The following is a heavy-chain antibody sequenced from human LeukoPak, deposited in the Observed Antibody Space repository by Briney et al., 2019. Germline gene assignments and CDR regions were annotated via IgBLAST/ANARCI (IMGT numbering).Heavy chain of an antibody. CDR3: ARRIKRPGGSSPPFDY. CDR2: IYPGDSDT. J-gene: IGHJ4*02. V-gene: IGHV5-51*01. Sequence: GESLKISCKGSGYSFTSYWIGWVRQMPGKGLEWMGIIYPGDSDTRYSPSFHRQVTISADKSISTAYLQWSSLKASDTAMYYCARRIKRPGGSSPPFDYWGQGTLVTVSS. CDR1: GYSFTSYW. D-gene: IGHD2-15*01.